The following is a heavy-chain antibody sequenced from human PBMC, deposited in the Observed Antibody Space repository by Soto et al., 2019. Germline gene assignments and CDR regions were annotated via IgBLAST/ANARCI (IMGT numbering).Heavy chain of an antibody. D-gene: IGHD2-2*01. CDR2: LYYTGST. Sequence: PSETLSLTCSVSGGSIGSSSYYFGWIRQPPGKGLEWIGSLYYTGSTYYNPSLKSRVTISVDTSKNQFSLKLSSVTAADTAVYYCARDSRILGYCSSTSCHAYCYYGMDVWGQGTTVTVS. J-gene: IGHJ6*02. CDR3: ARDSRILGYCSSTSCHAYCYYGMDV. CDR1: GGSIGSSSYY. V-gene: IGHV4-39*07.